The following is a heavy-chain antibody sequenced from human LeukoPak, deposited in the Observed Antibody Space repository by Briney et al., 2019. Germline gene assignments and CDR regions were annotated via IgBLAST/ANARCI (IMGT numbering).Heavy chain of an antibody. Sequence: PGGSLRLSCAASGFTFSSYAMSWVRQAPGKGLEWVSVIDSNVGTTYYADSVKGRFAISRDISKNTLYLQMDSLRAEDTAVYYCAKLPTSTTSGQFDYWGQGTLVTVSS. CDR3: AKLPTSTTSGQFDY. J-gene: IGHJ4*02. V-gene: IGHV3-23*01. CDR1: GFTFSSYA. CDR2: IDSNVGTT. D-gene: IGHD2-2*01.